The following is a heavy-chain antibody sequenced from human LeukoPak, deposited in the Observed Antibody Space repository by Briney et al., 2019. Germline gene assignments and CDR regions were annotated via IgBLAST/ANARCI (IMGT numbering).Heavy chain of an antibody. CDR3: ARFGSGSYEYYFDY. CDR1: GGSFSGYY. D-gene: IGHD3-10*01. CDR2: INHSGST. V-gene: IGHV4-34*01. Sequence: PSETLSLTCAVYGGSFSGYYWSWIRQPPGKGLEWIGEINHSGSTNYNPSLKSRVTISVDTSKNQFSLKLSSVTAADTAVYYCARFGSGSYEYYFDYWGQGTLVTVSS. J-gene: IGHJ4*02.